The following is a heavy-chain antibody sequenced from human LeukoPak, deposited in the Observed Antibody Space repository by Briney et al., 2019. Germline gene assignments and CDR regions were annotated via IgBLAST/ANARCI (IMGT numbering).Heavy chain of an antibody. CDR2: ISSSSSTI. CDR1: GFTFSSYV. Sequence: PGGSLRLSCAVSGFTFSSYVMSWVRQAPGKGLEWVSYISSSSSTIYYADSVKGRFTISRDNTKNTLYLQMNSLRAEDTAVYYCAKGPSAYGMDVWGQGTTVTVSS. CDR3: AKGPSAYGMDV. V-gene: IGHV3-48*01. J-gene: IGHJ6*02.